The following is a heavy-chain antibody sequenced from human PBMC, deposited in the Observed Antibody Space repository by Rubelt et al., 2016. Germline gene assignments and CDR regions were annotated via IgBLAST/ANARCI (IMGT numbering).Heavy chain of an antibody. D-gene: IGHD5-12*01. Sequence: QVQLVQSGAEVKKPGASVKVSCKASGYTFTGYYMHWVRQAPGQGLEWMGWINPNSGGTNYAQNFQGRFTITRDTSVSTAYMELSRLTSDDTAVYYCARGNSGYDYGLDYWGQGTLVTVSS. CDR2: INPNSGGT. V-gene: IGHV1-2*02. CDR3: ARGNSGYDYGLDY. CDR1: GYTFTGYY. J-gene: IGHJ4*02.